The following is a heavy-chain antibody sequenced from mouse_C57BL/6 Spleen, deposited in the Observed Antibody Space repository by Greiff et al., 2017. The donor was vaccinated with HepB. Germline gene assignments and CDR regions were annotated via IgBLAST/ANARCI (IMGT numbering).Heavy chain of an antibody. J-gene: IGHJ2*01. D-gene: IGHD2-3*01. CDR1: GFTFSDYG. Sequence: DVQLVESGGGLVKPGGSLKLSCAASGFTFSDYGMHWFRQAPEKGLEWVAYISSGSSTIYYADTVKGRFTISRDNAKNTLFLQMTSLRSEDTAMYYCARGGYSLYFDYWGQGTTLTVSS. CDR2: ISSGSSTI. V-gene: IGHV5-17*01. CDR3: ARGGYSLYFDY.